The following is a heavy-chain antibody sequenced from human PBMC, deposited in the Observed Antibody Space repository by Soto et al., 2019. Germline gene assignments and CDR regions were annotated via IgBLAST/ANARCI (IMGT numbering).Heavy chain of an antibody. J-gene: IGHJ4*02. V-gene: IGHV1-3*05. Sequence: QVQLVQSGAEEKKPGASVKVSCKASGYTFTSYAMHWVRQAPGQRLEWMGWINAGNGNTKYSQKFQGRVTITRDTSASTAYMELSSLRSEDTAVYDCARVYAGVAGTDYWGQGTLVTVSS. D-gene: IGHD6-19*01. CDR3: ARVYAGVAGTDY. CDR1: GYTFTSYA. CDR2: INAGNGNT.